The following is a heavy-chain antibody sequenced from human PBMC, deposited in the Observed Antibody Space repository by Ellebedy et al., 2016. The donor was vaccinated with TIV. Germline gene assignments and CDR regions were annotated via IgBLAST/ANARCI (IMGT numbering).Heavy chain of an antibody. CDR2: ITGSGDHT. J-gene: IGHJ3*01. CDR3: ARDPVGVGPAFDV. D-gene: IGHD4-23*01. CDR1: GLTFSSHA. Sequence: GESLKIPCAASGLTFSSHAMSWVRQAPGQGLEWVSSITGSGDHTYYADSVKGRFTISRDNSKNTLSLQMISLRAEDTSVNYCARDPVGVGPAFDVWGQGTMVTVSS. V-gene: IGHV3-23*01.